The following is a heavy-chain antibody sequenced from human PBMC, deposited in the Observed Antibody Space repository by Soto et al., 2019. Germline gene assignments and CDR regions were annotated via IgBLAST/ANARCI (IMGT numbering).Heavy chain of an antibody. V-gene: IGHV4-59*08. J-gene: IGHJ6*02. CDR1: GGSISSYY. CDR2: IYYSGST. D-gene: IGHD3-10*01. Sequence: SETLSLTCTVSGGSISSYYWSWIRQPPGKGLEWIGYIYYSGSTNYNPSLKSRVTISVDTSKNQFSLKLSSVTAADTAMYYCAGQPTAGSYYDLGSYYYYYAMDVWGQGTKVTVSS. CDR3: AGQPTAGSYYDLGSYYYYYAMDV.